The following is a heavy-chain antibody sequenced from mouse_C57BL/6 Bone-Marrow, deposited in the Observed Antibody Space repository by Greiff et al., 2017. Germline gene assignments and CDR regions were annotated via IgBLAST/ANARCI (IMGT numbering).Heavy chain of an antibody. Sequence: DVQLQESGPGLVKPSQSLSLTCSVTGYSITSGYYWNWIRQFPGNKLEWMGYISYDGSNNYNPSLKNRISITRDTSKNQFFLKLNSVTTEDTATYYCARGDYDGWYFDVWGTGTTVTVSS. J-gene: IGHJ1*03. CDR2: ISYDGSN. V-gene: IGHV3-6*01. D-gene: IGHD2-4*01. CDR1: GYSITSGYY. CDR3: ARGDYDGWYFDV.